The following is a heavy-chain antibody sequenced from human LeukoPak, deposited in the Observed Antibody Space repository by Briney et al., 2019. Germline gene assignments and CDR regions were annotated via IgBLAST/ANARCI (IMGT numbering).Heavy chain of an antibody. Sequence: GGALTLSCVPSGCSFSTWNMNGVRQAPGKGREWVSSITGSSSYIFSADSLKGRFTISRDNAKNSLYLQMNSLRAEDTAVYYCARVAGESRDYWGQGTLVTVSS. J-gene: IGHJ4*02. CDR1: GCSFSTWN. CDR3: ARVAGESRDY. CDR2: ITGSSSYI. V-gene: IGHV3-21*01.